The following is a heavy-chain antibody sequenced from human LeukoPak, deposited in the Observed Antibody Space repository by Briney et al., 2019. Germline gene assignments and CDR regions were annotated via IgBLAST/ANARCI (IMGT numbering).Heavy chain of an antibody. CDR2: IYSSGSL. D-gene: IGHD2-8*01. CDR3: AREVAYCANGVCPPAGTFAY. Sequence: SETLSLTCTVSGGSISNYYWSWIRQPAGKGLEWIGRIYSSGSLNYKPALKRRGTISVEKSKNQFSLKLSSGTAADTAVYYCAREVAYCANGVCPPAGTFAYWGQGTLVTVSS. V-gene: IGHV4-4*07. CDR1: GGSISNYY. J-gene: IGHJ4*02.